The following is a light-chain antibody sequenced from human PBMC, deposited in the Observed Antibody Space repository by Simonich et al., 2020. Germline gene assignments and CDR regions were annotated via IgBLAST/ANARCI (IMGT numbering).Light chain of an antibody. CDR1: QSVSSN. CDR3: QQYNNWWT. CDR2: GAS. Sequence: EIVMTQSPATLSVSPGERATHSCRASQSVSSNLARYQQKPGQGPRPLIYGASTRATGIPARFSGSGSGTEFTLTIRSMQSEDFAVYYCQQYNNWWTFGQGTKVEIK. V-gene: IGKV3-15*01. J-gene: IGKJ1*01.